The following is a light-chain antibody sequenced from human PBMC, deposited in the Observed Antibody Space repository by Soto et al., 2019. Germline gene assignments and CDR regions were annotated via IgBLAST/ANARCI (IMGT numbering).Light chain of an antibody. CDR1: QSISSY. J-gene: IGKJ2*01. V-gene: IGKV1-39*01. CDR3: QQSDSTPYT. Sequence: DIQMTQSPSSLSASVGDRVTITCRASQSISSYLNWYQQKLGKAPKLLIYAASSVQSGVPSRFSGSGSGTDFTLTITGLLPEDFATYYCQQSDSTPYTFGQGTKLEIK. CDR2: AAS.